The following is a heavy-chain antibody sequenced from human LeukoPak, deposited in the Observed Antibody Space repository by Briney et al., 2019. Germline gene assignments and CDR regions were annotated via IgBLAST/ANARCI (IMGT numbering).Heavy chain of an antibody. J-gene: IGHJ5*02. CDR1: GFAFSSYW. V-gene: IGHV3-74*01. CDR3: VSGHSSGFA. D-gene: IGHD6-19*01. Sequence: LAGGSLRLSCAASGFAFSSYWMHWVRQAPGKGLVWVSRINSDGSSTNYADSVKGRFTISRDNAKNTLYLQMNSLRAEDTAVYFCVSGHSSGFAWGQGTLVTVSS. CDR2: INSDGSST.